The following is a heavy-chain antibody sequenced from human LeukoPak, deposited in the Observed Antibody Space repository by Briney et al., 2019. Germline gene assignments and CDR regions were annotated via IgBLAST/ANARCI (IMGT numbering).Heavy chain of an antibody. V-gene: IGHV3-7*01. D-gene: IGHD6-13*01. J-gene: IGHJ1*01. CDR2: INQDGSEK. CDR1: GFTHNSYW. CDR3: AREAPDHISSWYWLNDAGWYFQH. Sequence: PGGTLRLPSAVCGFTHNSYWMSWASQAPGKGLEWVANINQDGSEKYYVDSVKGRFTISRDNAKNSLYLQMNSLRAEDTAVYYCAREAPDHISSWYWLNDAGWYFQHWGQGTLVTVSS.